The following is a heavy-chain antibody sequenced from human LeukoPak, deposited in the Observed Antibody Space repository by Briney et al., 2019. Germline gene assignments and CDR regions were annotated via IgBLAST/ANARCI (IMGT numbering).Heavy chain of an antibody. J-gene: IGHJ4*02. D-gene: IGHD3-22*01. Sequence: PSETLSLTCTVSGGSISSSSYYWGWIRQPPGKGLEWIGSIYYSGSTYYNPSLKSRFTISVDTSKNQFSLKLSSVTAADTAVYYFARPLSLYYDEFYFDYWGRGTLVTVSS. CDR1: GGSISSSSYY. CDR3: ARPLSLYYDEFYFDY. V-gene: IGHV4-39*01. CDR2: IYYSGST.